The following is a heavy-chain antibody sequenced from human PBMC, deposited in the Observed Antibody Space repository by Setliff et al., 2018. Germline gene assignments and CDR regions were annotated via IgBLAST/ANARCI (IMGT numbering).Heavy chain of an antibody. Sequence: PSETLSLTCTVSDDSFTSSRYYWGWIRQAPGXXXXXXXXXXXXXXXXXXXXXXXXVTXXXXTSRNQFSLELRSVTVADTATYYCVRPGGTTVVARHFDYWGSGILVTVSS. J-gene: IGHJ4*01. CDR3: VRPGGTTVVARHFDY. CDR1: DDSFTSSRYY. CDR2: XXXXXXX. V-gene: IGHV4-39*01. D-gene: IGHD2-15*01.